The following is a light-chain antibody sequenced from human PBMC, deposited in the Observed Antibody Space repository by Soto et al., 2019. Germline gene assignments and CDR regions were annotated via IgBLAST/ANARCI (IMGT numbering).Light chain of an antibody. J-gene: IGLJ2*01. CDR3: ASWDSSLTAGV. CDR1: SSNIGNNY. Sequence: QSVLTQPPSVSAAPGQRVTISCSGSSSNIGNNYVSWYQQLPGTAHKLLIYEDNKRPSGIPDRFSGSKSGTSATLGITGLQTGDEADYYCASWDSSLTAGVFGGGTKVTVL. V-gene: IGLV1-51*02. CDR2: EDN.